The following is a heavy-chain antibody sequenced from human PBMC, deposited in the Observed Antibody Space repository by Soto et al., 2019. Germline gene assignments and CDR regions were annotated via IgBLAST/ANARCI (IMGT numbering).Heavy chain of an antibody. CDR1: GFTFSSYE. D-gene: IGHD3-9*01. Sequence: GGSLRLSCAASGFTFSSYEMNWVRQAPGKGLEWVSYISSSGSTIYYADSVKGRFTISRGNAKNSLYLQMNSLRAEDTAVYYCARWTGYPPYYYYGMDVWGQGTTVTVSS. CDR2: ISSSGSTI. CDR3: ARWTGYPPYYYYGMDV. V-gene: IGHV3-48*03. J-gene: IGHJ6*02.